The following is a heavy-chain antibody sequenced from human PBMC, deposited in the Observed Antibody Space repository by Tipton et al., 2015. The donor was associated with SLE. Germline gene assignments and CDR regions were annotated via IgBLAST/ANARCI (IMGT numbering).Heavy chain of an antibody. J-gene: IGHJ5*02. CDR3: ARGGTGDGRNPFDP. CDR1: GGSITNSNYF. CDR2: IYYSGSP. Sequence: TLSLTCSVSGGSITNSNYFWGWIRQPPGKGLEWIGNIYYSGSPYYNPSLKSRVTISVDTSKNQFSLNLRSVTAADTAVYYCARGGTGDGRNPFDPWGQGILVTVSS. D-gene: IGHD4-23*01. V-gene: IGHV4-39*07.